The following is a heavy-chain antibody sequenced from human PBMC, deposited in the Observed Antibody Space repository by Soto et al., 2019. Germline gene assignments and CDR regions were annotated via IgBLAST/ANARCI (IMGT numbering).Heavy chain of an antibody. D-gene: IGHD7-27*01. CDR1: GGSISSGGYY. CDR3: ARGPSGDKIDY. J-gene: IGHJ4*02. CDR2: NYYSGIT. Sequence: SETLSLTCTVSGGSISSGGYYWTWIRQHPGKGLEWIGYNYYSGITYYNPSLKSRVTISLDTSKNQFSLKLSSVTAADTAVYYCARGPSGDKIDYWGQGIQVTVSS. V-gene: IGHV4-31*03.